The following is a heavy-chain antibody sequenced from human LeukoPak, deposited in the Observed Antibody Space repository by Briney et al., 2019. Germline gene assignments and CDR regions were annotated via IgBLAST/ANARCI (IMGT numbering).Heavy chain of an antibody. D-gene: IGHD3-22*01. CDR1: GGTFGSYA. CDR3: ARDFSYDSSGSCDF. CDR2: IYPRDGST. V-gene: IGHV1-69*04. J-gene: IGHJ4*02. Sequence: ASVKVSCKASGGTFGSYAISWVRQAPGQGLEWMGMIYPRDGSTSYAQKFQGRVTITRDTSASTAYMELSSLRSEDTAVYYCARDFSYDSSGSCDFWGQGTLVTVSS.